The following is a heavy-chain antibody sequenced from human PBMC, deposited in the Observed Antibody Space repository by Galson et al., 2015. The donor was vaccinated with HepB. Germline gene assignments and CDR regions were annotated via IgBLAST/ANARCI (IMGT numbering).Heavy chain of an antibody. Sequence: SLRLSCAASGFTFDDYAMHWVRHAPGKGLEWVSGISWNSGSIGYADSVKGRFTISRDNAKNSLYLQMNSLRAEDTALYYCAKDTGYSSGRNGGAFDIWGQGTMVTVSS. CDR1: GFTFDDYA. CDR3: AKDTGYSSGRNGGAFDI. J-gene: IGHJ3*02. V-gene: IGHV3-9*01. CDR2: ISWNSGSI. D-gene: IGHD6-19*01.